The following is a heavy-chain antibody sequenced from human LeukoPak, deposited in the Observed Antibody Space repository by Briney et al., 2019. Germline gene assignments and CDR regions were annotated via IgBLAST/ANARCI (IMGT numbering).Heavy chain of an antibody. CDR1: GLSFSSYW. CDR2: IQYDGTHK. CDR3: ASSHDSSGND. Sequence: GGSLRLSCVASGLSFSSYWMAWVRQAPGKGLKWVANIQYDGTHKFYADSVKGRFTISRDNAKNSLFLEMNSLRADDTAVYFCASSHDSSGNDWGQGTLVTVSS. D-gene: IGHD3-22*01. V-gene: IGHV3-7*01. J-gene: IGHJ4*02.